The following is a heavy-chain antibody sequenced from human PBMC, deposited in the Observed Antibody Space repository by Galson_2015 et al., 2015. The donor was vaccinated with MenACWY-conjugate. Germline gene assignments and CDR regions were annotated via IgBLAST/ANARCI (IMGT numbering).Heavy chain of an antibody. CDR3: ARDHNSTYGIAWDLFEL. CDR1: GFTFRNYW. CDR2: IKKDGSEK. D-gene: IGHD4-17*01. Sequence: SLRLSCAVSGFTFRNYWMTWVRQAPGKGLEWVASIKKDGSEKYYVDSVKGRFTISRDNTKNSLYLEMNSLRAEDTAVYYWARDHNSTYGIAWDLFELWGQGTMVTVSS. J-gene: IGHJ3*01. V-gene: IGHV3-7*03.